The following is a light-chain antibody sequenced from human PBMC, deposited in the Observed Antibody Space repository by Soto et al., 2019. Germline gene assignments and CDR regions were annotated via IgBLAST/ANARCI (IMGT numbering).Light chain of an antibody. V-gene: IGKV3-20*01. Sequence: EIVLTQSPGTLSLSPGERASLSCRASQSISSIYLAWYQQRPGQAPRVLIYGASSRATGIPDRFSGSGSGTDFTLTISRLEPEDFAVYYWQHYGSSPQTFGQGTKVEIK. CDR2: GAS. CDR3: QHYGSSPQT. CDR1: QSISSIY. J-gene: IGKJ1*01.